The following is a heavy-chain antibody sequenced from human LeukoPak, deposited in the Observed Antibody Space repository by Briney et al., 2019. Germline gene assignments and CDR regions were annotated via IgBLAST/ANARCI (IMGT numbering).Heavy chain of an antibody. D-gene: IGHD1-1*01. Sequence: GGSLRLSCAASGFTVSSNYLNWVRQAPGKGLEWVSVIYSGGSTYYADSVKGRFTISRDNSKNTLYLQMNSLIAEDTAVYYCARGGGATGTRYYFDYWGQGTLVTVSS. CDR3: ARGGGATGTRYYFDY. J-gene: IGHJ4*02. V-gene: IGHV3-66*01. CDR2: IYSGGST. CDR1: GFTVSSNY.